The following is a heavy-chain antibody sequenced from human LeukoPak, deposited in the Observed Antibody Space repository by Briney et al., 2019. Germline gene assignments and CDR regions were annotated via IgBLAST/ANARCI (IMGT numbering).Heavy chain of an antibody. Sequence: SETLSLTCTVSGGSISSSSYYWGWIRQPPGKGLEWIGSIYYSGSTNYNPSLKSRVTISVDTSKNQFSLKLSSVTAADTAVYYCARETHYCSSTSCYEVYFDYWGQGTLVTVSS. V-gene: IGHV4-39*07. J-gene: IGHJ4*02. CDR2: IYYSGST. CDR3: ARETHYCSSTSCYEVYFDY. D-gene: IGHD2-2*01. CDR1: GGSISSSSYY.